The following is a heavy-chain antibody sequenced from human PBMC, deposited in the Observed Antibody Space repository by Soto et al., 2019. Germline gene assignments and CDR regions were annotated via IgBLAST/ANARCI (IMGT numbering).Heavy chain of an antibody. CDR1: GFTFGSYA. V-gene: IGHV3-23*01. Sequence: GSLLLPCSASGFTFGSYAMNWVRQAPGKGLEWVSTISDSGGSTYYADSVKGRFTISRDHSKNTLSLQMNSLRAEDTAVYYCAKGPGTARLVRLWFDPWGPGTLVTVSS. CDR3: AKGPGTARLVRLWFDP. CDR2: ISDSGGST. J-gene: IGHJ5*02. D-gene: IGHD6-6*01.